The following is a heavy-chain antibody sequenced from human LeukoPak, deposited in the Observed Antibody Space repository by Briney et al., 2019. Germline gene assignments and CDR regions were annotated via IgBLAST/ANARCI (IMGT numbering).Heavy chain of an antibody. CDR1: GYTFTSYY. CDR3: ARGPITNIRFLEWLHDY. CDR2: INPSGGST. Sequence: ASVKVSCKASGYTFTSYYMHWVRQAPGQGLEWMGIINPSGGSTSYAQKFQGRVTMTRDTSISTAYMELSRLRSDDTAVYYCARGPITNIRFLEWLHDYWGQGTLVTVSS. V-gene: IGHV1-46*01. D-gene: IGHD3-3*01. J-gene: IGHJ4*02.